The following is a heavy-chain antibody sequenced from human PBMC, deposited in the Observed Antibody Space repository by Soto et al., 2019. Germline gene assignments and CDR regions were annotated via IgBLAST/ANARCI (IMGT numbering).Heavy chain of an antibody. V-gene: IGHV3-23*01. CDR2: ISGSGGST. D-gene: IGHD6-19*01. CDR1: GFTFSSYA. Sequence: EVQLLESGGGLVQPGGSLRLSCAASGFTFSSYAMSWVRQAPGKGLECVSAISGSGGSTYYPDSVKGRFTISRDNSKNTLYLQKTGLRAEDTAVYYCAKDSSGWYSHFDYWGQGTLVTVSS. J-gene: IGHJ4*02. CDR3: AKDSSGWYSHFDY.